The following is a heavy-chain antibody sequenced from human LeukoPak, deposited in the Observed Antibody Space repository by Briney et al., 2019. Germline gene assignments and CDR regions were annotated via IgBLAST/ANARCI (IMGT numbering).Heavy chain of an antibody. D-gene: IGHD3-22*01. CDR1: GFTFTSFS. J-gene: IGHJ4*02. V-gene: IGHV3-21*01. CDR2: INTVATYI. CDR3: AGFRRNGDSGGFYYYNDY. Sequence: PGGSLRLSCAASGFTFTSFSFNWVRQAPGRGLEWVSSINTVATYIYYADSVRGRFTISRDNAKNSVYLQMDSLRAEDTGVYYCAGFRRNGDSGGFYYYNDYWGQGTLVTVSS.